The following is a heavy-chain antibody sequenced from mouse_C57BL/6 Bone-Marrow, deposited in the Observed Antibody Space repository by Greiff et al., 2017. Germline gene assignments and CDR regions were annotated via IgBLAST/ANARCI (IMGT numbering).Heavy chain of an antibody. CDR2: INPSSGYT. V-gene: IGHV1-7*01. D-gene: IGHD2-3*01. CDR3: ARERWLQPAMDY. Sequence: QVHVKQSGAELAKPGASVKLSCKASGYTFTSYWMHWVKQRPGQGLEWIGYINPSSGYTKYNQKFKDKATLTADKSSSTAYMQLSSLTYEDSAVYYCARERWLQPAMDYWGQGTSVTVSS. J-gene: IGHJ4*01. CDR1: GYTFTSYW.